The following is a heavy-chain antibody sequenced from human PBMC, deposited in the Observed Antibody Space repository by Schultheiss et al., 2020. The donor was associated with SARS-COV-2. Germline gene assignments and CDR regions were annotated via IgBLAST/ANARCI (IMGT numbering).Heavy chain of an antibody. Sequence: SETLYLTCTVSGGSISSYYWSWIRQPPGKGLEWIGYIYYSGSTNYNPSLKSRVTISVDTSKNQFSLKLSSVTAADTAVYYCARHRDRLRWFDPWGQGTLVTVSS. D-gene: IGHD4-17*01. J-gene: IGHJ5*02. CDR3: ARHRDRLRWFDP. CDR1: GGSISSYY. CDR2: IYYSGST. V-gene: IGHV4-59*08.